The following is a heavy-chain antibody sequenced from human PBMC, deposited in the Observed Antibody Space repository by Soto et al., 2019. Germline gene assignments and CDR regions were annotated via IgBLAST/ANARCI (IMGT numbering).Heavy chain of an antibody. V-gene: IGHV3-30-3*01. Sequence: PGGSLRLSCAASGFTFSSYDMHWVRQAPGKGLEWVAVISYDGSNKYYADSVKGRFTISRDNSKNTRYLQMNSLRAEDTAVYYCARAQSRIVGATWGFDYWGQGTLVTVSS. J-gene: IGHJ4*02. D-gene: IGHD1-26*01. CDR1: GFTFSSYD. CDR2: ISYDGSNK. CDR3: ARAQSRIVGATWGFDY.